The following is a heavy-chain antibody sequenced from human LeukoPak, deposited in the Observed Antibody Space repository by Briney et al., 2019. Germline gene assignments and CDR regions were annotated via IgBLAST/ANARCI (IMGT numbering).Heavy chain of an antibody. J-gene: IGHJ6*02. D-gene: IGHD3-9*01. CDR3: TRDLMDYDVSTGLHHYYMDV. CDR2: IGGDGRNI. CDR1: GFTFSSYW. V-gene: IGHV3-74*01. Sequence: HAGGSLRLSCVASGFTFSSYWVHWVRQDPRKGLVWVSRIGGDGRNINYADSVRGRFTISRDNAKNTLYLQMNTLRVEDTAVYYCTRDLMDYDVSTGLHHYYMDVWGQGTTVTVSS.